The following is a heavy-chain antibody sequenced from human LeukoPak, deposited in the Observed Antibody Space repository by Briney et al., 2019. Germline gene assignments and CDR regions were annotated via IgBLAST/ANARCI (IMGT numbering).Heavy chain of an antibody. V-gene: IGHV1-18*01. CDR1: GYTFTSYG. CDR3: ARVVTAIELFDY. D-gene: IGHD2-21*02. J-gene: IGHJ4*02. CDR2: ISAYNGNT. Sequence: SVKVSCKASGYTFTSYGISWVRQAPGQGLEWMGWISAYNGNTNYAQKLQGRITMTTDTSTSTAYRERRSLRSDDTAVYYCARVVTAIELFDYWGQGTLVTVSS.